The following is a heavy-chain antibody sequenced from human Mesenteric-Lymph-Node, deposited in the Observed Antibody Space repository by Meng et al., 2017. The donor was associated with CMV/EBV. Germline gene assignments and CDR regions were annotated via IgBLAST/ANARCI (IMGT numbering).Heavy chain of an antibody. CDR3: ARSGAVAGHYYFDY. D-gene: IGHD6-19*01. J-gene: IGHJ4*02. Sequence: ASVKVSCKASGYTFTGYYMHWVRQAPGQGLEWMGWINPNSGGTNYAQKFQGRVTMTRDTSISTAYMELSRLRSDDTAVYYCARSGAVAGHYYFDYWGQGTLVTVSS. CDR1: GYTFTGYY. V-gene: IGHV1-2*02. CDR2: INPNSGGT.